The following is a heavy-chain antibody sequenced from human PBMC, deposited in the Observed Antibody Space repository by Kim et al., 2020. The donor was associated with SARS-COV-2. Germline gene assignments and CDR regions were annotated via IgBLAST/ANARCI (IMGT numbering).Heavy chain of an antibody. CDR1: GGSISSSSYY. CDR2: IYYSGST. CDR3: ARDKGDTYYDSSGHTDY. D-gene: IGHD3-22*01. V-gene: IGHV4-39*07. J-gene: IGHJ4*02. Sequence: SETLSLTCTVSGGSISSSSYYWGWIRQPPGKGLEWIGSIYYSGSTYYNPSLKSRVTISVDTSKNQFSLKLSSVTAADTAVYYCARDKGDTYYDSSGHTDYWGQGTLVTVPS.